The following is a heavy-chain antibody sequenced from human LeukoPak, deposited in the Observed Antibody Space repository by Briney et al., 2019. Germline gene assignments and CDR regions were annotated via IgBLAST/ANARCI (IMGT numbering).Heavy chain of an antibody. CDR2: TYYWSKWYN. CDR1: GDSVSINSAA. CDR3: AREVTLYDYVWGSYRYTPGYFDY. Sequence: SQTLSLTCAISGDSVSINSAAWNWIRQSPSRGLEWLGRTYYWSKWYNDYAVSVKSRITINPDTSKNQFSLQLNSVTPEDTAVYYCAREVTLYDYVWGSYRYTPGYFDYWGQGTLVTVSS. D-gene: IGHD3-16*02. J-gene: IGHJ4*02. V-gene: IGHV6-1*01.